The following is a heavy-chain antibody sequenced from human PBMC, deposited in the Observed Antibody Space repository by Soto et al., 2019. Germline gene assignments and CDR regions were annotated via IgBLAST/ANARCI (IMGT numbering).Heavy chain of an antibody. CDR3: ASHYDSSGYYYRGLDY. Sequence: QVQLVQSGAEVKKPGSSVKVSCKASGGTFSSYAISWVRQAPGQGLEWMGGIIPIFGTADYAQKFQGRVTITADESASTAYMELSSLRSEDTAVYYCASHYDSSGYYYRGLDYWGQGTLVTVSS. CDR2: IIPIFGTA. J-gene: IGHJ4*02. D-gene: IGHD3-22*01. V-gene: IGHV1-69*12. CDR1: GGTFSSYA.